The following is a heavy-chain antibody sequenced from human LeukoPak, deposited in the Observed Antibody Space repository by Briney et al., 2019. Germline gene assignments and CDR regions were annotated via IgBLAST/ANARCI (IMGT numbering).Heavy chain of an antibody. CDR2: IIPIFGTA. CDR1: GGTFSSYA. V-gene: IGHV1-69*05. Sequence: SVKVSCKASGGTFSSYAISWVRQAPGQGLEWMGGIIPIFGTANYAQKFQGRVTITTDESTSTAYMELSSLRSEDTAVYYCARGTAMASGYWYFDLWGRGTLVTVSS. D-gene: IGHD5-18*01. CDR3: ARGTAMASGYWYFDL. J-gene: IGHJ2*01.